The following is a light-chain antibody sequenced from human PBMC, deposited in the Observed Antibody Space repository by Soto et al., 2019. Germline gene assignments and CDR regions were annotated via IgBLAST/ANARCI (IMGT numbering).Light chain of an antibody. Sequence: EIAMTQSPATLSVSPGERATLSCRASQSISTELAWYQQIPGQPPRLLIYSASTRPTCVPARFTGSGSGSEFTLTISGLQSEDFAIYYCQQGHNWPLTFGQGTRLEI. CDR1: QSISTE. CDR3: QQGHNWPLT. V-gene: IGKV3-15*01. CDR2: SAS. J-gene: IGKJ2*01.